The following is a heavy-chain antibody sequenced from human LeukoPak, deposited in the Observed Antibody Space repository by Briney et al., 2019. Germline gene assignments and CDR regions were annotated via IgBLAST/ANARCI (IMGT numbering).Heavy chain of an antibody. CDR2: IRYDGSNK. CDR1: GFTFSSYG. D-gene: IGHD3-16*01. Sequence: PGGSLRLSCAASGFTFSSYGMHWVRQAPGKGLEWVAFIRYDGSNKYYADSVKGRFTISRDNSKNTLYLQMNSLRVEDTAVYYCAKGPFAWGSYGGWDYWGQGTLVTVSS. J-gene: IGHJ4*02. V-gene: IGHV3-30*02. CDR3: AKGPFAWGSYGGWDY.